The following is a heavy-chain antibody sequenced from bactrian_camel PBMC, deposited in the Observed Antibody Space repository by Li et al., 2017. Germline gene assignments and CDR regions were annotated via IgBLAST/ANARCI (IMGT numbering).Heavy chain of an antibody. Sequence: HVQLVESGGDLVQPGGSLRLSCAASGFTFSSFSMNWVRQAPGKGLEWVSTVYSDGSNTYADSVKGRFTMSRDNAKNTVYLQMNSLNSEDTALYYCVSQDNTDYAWYWGQGTQVTVS. V-gene: IGHV3S6*01. CDR3: VSQDNTDYAWY. J-gene: IGHJ4*01. D-gene: IGHD4*01. CDR2: VYSDGSNT. CDR1: GFTFSSFS.